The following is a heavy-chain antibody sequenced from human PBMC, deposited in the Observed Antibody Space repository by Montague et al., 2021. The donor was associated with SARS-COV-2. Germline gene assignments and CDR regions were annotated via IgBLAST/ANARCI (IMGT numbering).Heavy chain of an antibody. Sequence: SETLSLTCAGYRHSSSSGTQAQVGSAHSRTQVPTGVGMPSSADKTNYNPSLRSRVTISVDSSKNQFSLKLHSVTAADTAIYYCARHMGHVLVSVTGAHWFDPWGQGTLGTVSS. CDR2: PSSADKT. CDR3: ARHMGHVLVSVTGAHWFDP. D-gene: IGHD5/OR15-5a*01. CDR1: RHSSSSGTQA. V-gene: IGHV4-39*01. J-gene: IGHJ5*02.